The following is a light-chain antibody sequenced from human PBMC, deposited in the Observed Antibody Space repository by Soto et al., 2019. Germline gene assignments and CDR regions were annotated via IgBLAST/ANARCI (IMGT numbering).Light chain of an antibody. CDR3: HQYNSYHT. V-gene: IGKV1-5*01. CDR1: QSVNSC. CDR2: DAS. J-gene: IGKJ4*01. Sequence: DNQMSQSPSTLSAIVGDRDTITCRASQSVNSCLAWYQQRPGKAPKLLIYDASTLESGVPSRFSGSGSGTEFTLTISSLQPDDFATYHCHQYNSYHTFGGGTKVDIK.